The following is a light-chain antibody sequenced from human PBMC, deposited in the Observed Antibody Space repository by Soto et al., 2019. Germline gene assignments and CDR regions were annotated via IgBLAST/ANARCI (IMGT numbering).Light chain of an antibody. CDR3: QTWGTGIQV. J-gene: IGLJ3*02. CDR1: SGHSSYA. V-gene: IGLV4-69*01. CDR2: VNSDGSH. Sequence: QSVLTQSPSASASLGASVKLTCTLNSGHSSYAIAWHQQQPEKGPRYLMKVNSDGSHTKGDGIPDRFSGSSSGTERYLTISSLQSEDEADYSCQTWGTGIQVFGGGTQLTVL.